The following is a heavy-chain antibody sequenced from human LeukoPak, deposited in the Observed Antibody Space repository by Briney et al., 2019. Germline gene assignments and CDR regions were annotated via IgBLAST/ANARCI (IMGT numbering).Heavy chain of an antibody. CDR1: GYTFTDYY. V-gene: IGHV1-69-2*01. J-gene: IGHJ4*02. Sequence: GATVKISCKASGYTFTDYYMHWVQQAPGKGLEWMGRVDPEDGERIYAEKFQGRVTITADTSTDTAYMELSSLRSEDTAVYYCARAHTIFGVVIAPLYFDYWGQGTLVTVSS. D-gene: IGHD3-3*01. CDR3: ARAHTIFGVVIAPLYFDY. CDR2: VDPEDGER.